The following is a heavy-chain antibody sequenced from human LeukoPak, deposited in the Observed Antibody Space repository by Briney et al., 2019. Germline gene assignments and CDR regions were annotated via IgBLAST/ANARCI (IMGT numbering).Heavy chain of an antibody. D-gene: IGHD4-23*01. J-gene: IGHJ4*02. CDR1: GGSISSHY. Sequence: SETLSLTCTVSGGSISSHYWSWVRQPPGKGLEWIGYIYYSGSTNYNPSLKSRVTISVDTSKNQFSLKLSSVAAADTAVYYCARTELGGNQDYWGQGTLVTVSS. CDR3: ARTELGGNQDY. V-gene: IGHV4-59*11. CDR2: IYYSGST.